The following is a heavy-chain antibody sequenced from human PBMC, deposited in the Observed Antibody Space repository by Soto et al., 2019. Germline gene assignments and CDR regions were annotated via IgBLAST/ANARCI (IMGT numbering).Heavy chain of an antibody. CDR1: VGSVGRGSDC. V-gene: IGHV4-61*01. CDR2: IDYSWST. J-gene: IGHJ6*02. CDR3: ARGYRAGMDV. D-gene: IGHD3-16*02. Sequence: SETLSLTWTVSVGSVGRGSDCWSWIRQPPGKGLEWIGYIDYSWSTNYNPSLKGRVTISVDRSKNQFSLKLSSVTAADTAVYYCARGYRAGMDVWGQGTTVTVSS.